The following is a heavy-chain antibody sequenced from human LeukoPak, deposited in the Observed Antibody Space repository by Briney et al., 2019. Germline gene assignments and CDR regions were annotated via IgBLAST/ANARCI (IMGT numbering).Heavy chain of an antibody. CDR1: GFTFNTAW. D-gene: IGHD3-10*01. CDR3: TTDRGITIRPLFDY. J-gene: IGHJ4*02. CDR2: IKGEPDGGTT. V-gene: IGHV3-15*01. Sequence: GGSLRLSCAASGFTFNTAWMSWVRQAPGKGLEWVGHIKGEPDGGTTHYAAPVKGRFFISRDDPKNTLYLYMNSLKSDDTAVYYCTTDRGITIRPLFDYWGQGTLVTVSS.